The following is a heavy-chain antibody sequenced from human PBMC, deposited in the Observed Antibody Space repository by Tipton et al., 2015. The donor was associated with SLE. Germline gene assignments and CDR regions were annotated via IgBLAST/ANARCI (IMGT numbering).Heavy chain of an antibody. CDR3: ARGSGSSSAHYYYYYMDV. CDR2: IYYSGST. Sequence: GLVKPSETLSLTCTVSGGSISSYYWSWIRQPPGKGLEWIGYIYYSGSTNYNPSLKSRVTISVDTSKNQFSLKLSSVTAADTAVYYCARGSGSSSAHYYYYYMDVWGKGTTVTVSS. V-gene: IGHV4-59*01. J-gene: IGHJ6*03. D-gene: IGHD6-6*01. CDR1: GGSISSYY.